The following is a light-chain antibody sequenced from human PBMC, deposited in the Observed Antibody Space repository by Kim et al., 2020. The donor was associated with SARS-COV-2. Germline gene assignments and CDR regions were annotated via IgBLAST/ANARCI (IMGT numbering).Light chain of an antibody. Sequence: SLGERATFPCRASQSVRGNLAWYQQKPGQAPRLLIYDASNRATGIPVRFSGSGSGTEFTLTISSLQSEDFAVYYCQQYNDWPPLTFGQGTRLEIK. CDR2: DAS. J-gene: IGKJ5*01. CDR3: QQYNDWPPLT. CDR1: QSVRGN. V-gene: IGKV3-15*01.